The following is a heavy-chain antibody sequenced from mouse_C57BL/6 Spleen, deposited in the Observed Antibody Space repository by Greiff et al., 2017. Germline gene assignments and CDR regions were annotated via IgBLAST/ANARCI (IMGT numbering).Heavy chain of an antibody. D-gene: IGHD3-2*02. CDR1: GFTFSSYA. CDR2: ISSGGDYI. V-gene: IGHV5-9-1*02. J-gene: IGHJ3*01. CDR3: TRETAQATSAY. Sequence: EVHLVESGEGLVKPGGSLKLSCAASGFTFSSYAMSWVRQTPEKRLEWVAYISSGGDYIYYADTVKGRFTISRDNARNTLYLQMSSLKSEDTAMYYCTRETAQATSAYWGQGTLVTVSA.